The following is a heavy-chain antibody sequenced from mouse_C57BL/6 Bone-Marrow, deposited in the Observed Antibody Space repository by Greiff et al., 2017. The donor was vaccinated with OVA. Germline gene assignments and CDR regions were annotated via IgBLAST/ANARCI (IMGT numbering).Heavy chain of an antibody. Sequence: VQLQQSGPGLVKPSQTVFLTCTVTGISITTGNYRWSWIRQFPGNKLEWIGYIYYSGTITYNPSLTSRTTITRDTPKNQFFLEMNSLTAEDTATYYCARGNWERYFDVWGTGTTVTVSS. CDR1: GISITTGNYR. D-gene: IGHD4-1*01. J-gene: IGHJ1*03. CDR2: IYYSGTI. CDR3: ARGNWERYFDV. V-gene: IGHV3-5*01.